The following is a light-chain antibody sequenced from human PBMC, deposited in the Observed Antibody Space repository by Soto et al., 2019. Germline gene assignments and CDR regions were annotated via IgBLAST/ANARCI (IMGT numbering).Light chain of an antibody. J-gene: IGLJ3*02. CDR2: EVT. CDR3: SSYPSSNTVV. Sequence: QSVLTQPASVSGSPGQSITISCTGSTNDVGDFNYVSWYQQHPGKAPKLMIYEVTNRPSGVSNRFSGSKSGNTASLTISGLQAEDEADYYCSSYPSSNTVVFGGGTKVTVL. CDR1: TNDVGDFNY. V-gene: IGLV2-14*01.